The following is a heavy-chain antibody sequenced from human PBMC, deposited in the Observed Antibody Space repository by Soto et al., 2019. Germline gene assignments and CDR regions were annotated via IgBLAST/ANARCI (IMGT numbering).Heavy chain of an antibody. J-gene: IGHJ5*02. CDR1: GFSFSNAGLG. CDR3: ASTYSASWYWFDP. Sequence: QVTVKESGPVVVKPTETLTLTCTISGFSFSNAGLGVSWIRQPPGRALEWLAHIFSNDEKSYSTSLKSRLTISKDTSKSQVVLIMTNMDPVDTATYYCASTYSASWYWFDPWGQATLVTVSS. D-gene: IGHD6-13*01. V-gene: IGHV2-26*03. CDR2: IFSNDEK.